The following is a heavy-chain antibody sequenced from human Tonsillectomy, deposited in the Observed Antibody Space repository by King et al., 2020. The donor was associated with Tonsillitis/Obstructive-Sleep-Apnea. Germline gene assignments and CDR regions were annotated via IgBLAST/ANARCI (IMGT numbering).Heavy chain of an antibody. CDR3: VGFFGAARTFDY. Sequence: VQLVESGGGVVQPGRSLRLSCAASGFTFSTYGMHWVRQAPGKGLEWGAVIWYDGSNEDYAASVKGRFTISRDNSKNTLYLQLNSLRAEDTAVYYCVGFFGAARTFDYWGQGTLVTVSS. J-gene: IGHJ4*02. CDR2: IWYDGSNE. V-gene: IGHV3-33*03. CDR1: GFTFSTYG. D-gene: IGHD6-6*01.